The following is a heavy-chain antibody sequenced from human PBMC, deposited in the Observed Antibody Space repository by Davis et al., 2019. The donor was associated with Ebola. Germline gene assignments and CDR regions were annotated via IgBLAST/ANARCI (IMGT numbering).Heavy chain of an antibody. Sequence: SETLSLTCAVYGGSISVYYWRWFPQSPGKGLEWIGEINHSGSTNYNRSPKSRVTKSVDTSKNQFSLKLSSVTAADTAVYYCARGKQLRFLEWLSALGYYYGMDVWGQGTTVTVSS. V-gene: IGHV4-34*01. CDR1: GGSISVYY. J-gene: IGHJ6*02. D-gene: IGHD3-3*01. CDR2: INHSGST. CDR3: ARGKQLRFLEWLSALGYYYGMDV.